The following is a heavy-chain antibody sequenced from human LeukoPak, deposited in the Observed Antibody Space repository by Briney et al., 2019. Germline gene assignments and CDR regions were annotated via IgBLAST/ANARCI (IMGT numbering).Heavy chain of an antibody. J-gene: IGHJ4*02. Sequence: GASVKVSCKASGYTFTSYGISWVRQAPGQGLEWMGWISAYNGNTNYAQKLQGRVTMTTDTSTSTAYMELRSLRSDDTAVYYCARDGRLWLPNTGGCYFDYWGQGTLVTVSS. V-gene: IGHV1-18*01. CDR3: ARDGRLWLPNTGGCYFDY. CDR1: GYTFTSYG. CDR2: ISAYNGNT. D-gene: IGHD5-18*01.